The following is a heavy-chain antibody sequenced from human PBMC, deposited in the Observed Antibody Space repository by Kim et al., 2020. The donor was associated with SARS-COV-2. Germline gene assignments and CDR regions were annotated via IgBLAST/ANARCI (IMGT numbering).Heavy chain of an antibody. V-gene: IGHV1-3*01. CDR1: GYRFSSYV. CDR2: INAGSGDT. CDR3: AREGYNDGLDFDN. D-gene: IGHD5-18*01. J-gene: IGHJ4*02. Sequence: ASVKVSCKASGYRFSSYVIHWVRQAPGQSLEWMGWINAGSGDTKYSQKLQARDTFTRVISASTAYMELSSLRSEDKAVFYCAREGYNDGLDFDNWGQGTL.